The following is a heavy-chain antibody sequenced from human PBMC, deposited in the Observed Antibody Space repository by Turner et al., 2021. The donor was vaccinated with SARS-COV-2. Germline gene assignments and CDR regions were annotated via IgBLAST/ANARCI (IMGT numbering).Heavy chain of an antibody. CDR3: ACDRIAAAATGWFDP. D-gene: IGHD6-13*01. Sequence: QLGQSGAEVNRHGVSVKVCCRASGYSFTSYDISRVRQAPGQGLAWMGWISTYNGNTNYAQKLQGSVTMTIDTSTSTSYMELSRLRSDDTAVYSCACDRIAAAATGWFDPWGQGTLVTVSS. J-gene: IGHJ5*02. CDR2: ISTYNGNT. V-gene: IGHV1-18*01. CDR1: GYSFTSYD.